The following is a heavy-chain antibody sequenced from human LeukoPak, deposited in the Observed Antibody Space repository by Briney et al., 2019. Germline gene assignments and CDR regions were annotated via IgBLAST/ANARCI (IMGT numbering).Heavy chain of an antibody. D-gene: IGHD3-3*01. V-gene: IGHV1-46*01. CDR2: INPSGGST. CDR1: GYTFTSYY. J-gene: IGHJ4*02. Sequence: ASVKVSCKAFGYTFTSYYMHWVRQAPGQGLEWMGIINPSGGSTSYAQKFQGRVTMTRDMSTSTVYMELSSLRSEDTAVYYCARDFSIFSQGDYFDYWGQGTLVTVSS. CDR3: ARDFSIFSQGDYFDY.